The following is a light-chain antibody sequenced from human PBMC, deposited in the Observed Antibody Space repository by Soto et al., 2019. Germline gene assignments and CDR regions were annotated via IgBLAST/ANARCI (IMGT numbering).Light chain of an antibody. CDR3: QHYSSVWA. CDR1: QSISRG. J-gene: IGKJ1*01. Sequence: DIQMTQSPSSLSASVGDRVTITCRASQSISRGLAWYQQKPGKAPNLLIYDVSTLESGVPSRFSGSGSGTEFTLTISCLHPDDFATYYCQHYSSVWAFGQGTKVDIK. CDR2: DVS. V-gene: IGKV1-5*01.